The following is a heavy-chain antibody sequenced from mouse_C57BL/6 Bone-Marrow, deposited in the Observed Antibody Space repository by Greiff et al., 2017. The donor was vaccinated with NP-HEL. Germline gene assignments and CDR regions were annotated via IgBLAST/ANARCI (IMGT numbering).Heavy chain of an antibody. D-gene: IGHD1-1*01. Sequence: QVQLQQSGAELVRPGASVTLSCKASGYTFTDYEMHWVKQTPVHGLEWIGAIDPETGGTAYNQKFKGKAILTADTSSSTAYMELRSLTSEDSAVYYCTRSNYGSSYGYWGQGTTLTVSS. V-gene: IGHV1-15*01. CDR1: GYTFTDYE. CDR2: IDPETGGT. J-gene: IGHJ2*01. CDR3: TRSNYGSSYGY.